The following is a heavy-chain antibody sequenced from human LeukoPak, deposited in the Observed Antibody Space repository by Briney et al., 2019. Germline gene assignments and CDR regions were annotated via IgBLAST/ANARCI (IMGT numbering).Heavy chain of an antibody. V-gene: IGHV3-7*01. CDR3: ARAVDVADY. CDR2: IKEDGSAK. CDR1: GFTFSNYV. D-gene: IGHD3-10*02. Sequence: GGSLRLSCAASGFTFSNYVMGWVRQAPGKGLEWVANIKEDGSAKFYADSVKGRFTISRDNAKNSVFLQMNSLTHDDTAVYYCARAVDVADYWGQGTLVTVSS. J-gene: IGHJ4*02.